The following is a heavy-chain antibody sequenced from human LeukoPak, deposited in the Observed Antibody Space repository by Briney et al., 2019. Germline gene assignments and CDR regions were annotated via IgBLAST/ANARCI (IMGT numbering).Heavy chain of an antibody. V-gene: IGHV4-38-2*01. CDR1: GYSFSSGYY. D-gene: IGHD6-19*01. Sequence: PSETLSLTCAVSGYSFSSGYYWGWIRQPPGKGLEWIGSIYHSGSTYYNPSLKSRVTISVDTSKNQFSLKLSSVTAADTAVYHCAIGPGYGSGWYLYCGQGTLVTVSS. CDR3: AIGPGYGSGWYLY. CDR2: IYHSGST. J-gene: IGHJ4*02.